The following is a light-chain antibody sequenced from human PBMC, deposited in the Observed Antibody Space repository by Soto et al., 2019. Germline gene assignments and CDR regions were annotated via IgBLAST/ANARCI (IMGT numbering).Light chain of an antibody. CDR2: SAS. CDR1: ETTANY. CDR3: QQSYSAPLT. V-gene: IGKV1-39*01. Sequence: DIQMTQSPSSLSASVGDRVTITCRASETTANYLNWYQHKPGKAPKLLIHSASSLQSGVPSRFSGRGSGTDFTLTINSLQPEDFATYSCQQSYSAPLTFGGGTKVDTK. J-gene: IGKJ4*01.